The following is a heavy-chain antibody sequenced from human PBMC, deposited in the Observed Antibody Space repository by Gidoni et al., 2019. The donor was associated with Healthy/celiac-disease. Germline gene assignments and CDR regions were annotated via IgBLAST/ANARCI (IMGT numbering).Heavy chain of an antibody. Sequence: EVQLVASGGGLVQPGRSLRRPCAASGFTFDASAMHWVRQAPGKGLEWVSGISWNSGSIGYADSVKGRFTISRDNAKNSLYLQMNSLRAEDTALYYCAKDIGLGGDFWSGYFTAWGQGTLVTVSS. CDR1: GFTFDASA. J-gene: IGHJ4*02. CDR2: ISWNSGSI. D-gene: IGHD3-3*01. V-gene: IGHV3-9*01. CDR3: AKDIGLGGDFWSGYFTA.